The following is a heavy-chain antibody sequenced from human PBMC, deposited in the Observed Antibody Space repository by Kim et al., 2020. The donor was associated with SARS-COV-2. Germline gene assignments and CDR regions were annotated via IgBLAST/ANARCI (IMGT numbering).Heavy chain of an antibody. V-gene: IGHV3-21*01. J-gene: IGHJ4*02. Sequence: YADSVKGRFTSSRDNAKNSLYLQMNSLRAEDTAVYYCARCSYQRHYFDYWGQGTLVTVSS. CDR3: ARCSYQRHYFDY. D-gene: IGHD2-2*01.